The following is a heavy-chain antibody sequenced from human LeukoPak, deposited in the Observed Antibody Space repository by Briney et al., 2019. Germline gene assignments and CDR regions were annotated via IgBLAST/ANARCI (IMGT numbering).Heavy chain of an antibody. CDR3: ARYAYGSGSYYQKPFDY. J-gene: IGHJ4*01. Sequence: ASVKVSCKASGYTFTSYDINWVRQAPGQGLEWMGWMSPDSGNTGYAQKFQGRVTMTRNTSISTAYMELSSLTSDDTAVYYCARYAYGSGSYYQKPFDYWGQGTLVTVSS. V-gene: IGHV1-8*01. D-gene: IGHD3-10*01. CDR2: MSPDSGNT. CDR1: GYTFTSYD.